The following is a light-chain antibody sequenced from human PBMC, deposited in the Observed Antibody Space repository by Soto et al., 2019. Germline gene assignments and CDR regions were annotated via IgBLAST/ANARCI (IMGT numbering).Light chain of an antibody. J-gene: IGKJ1*01. CDR1: QSVSSN. CDR2: GAS. CDR3: QQYNNLPSWP. Sequence: EIVMNQSPSTLSVNQGERATLSCRASQSVSSNLAWYQQKPGQAPRLLIYGASTRATGIPARFSGSGSGTEFTLTISSLQSEDFAVYYCQQYNNLPSWPFGQGS. V-gene: IGKV3-15*01.